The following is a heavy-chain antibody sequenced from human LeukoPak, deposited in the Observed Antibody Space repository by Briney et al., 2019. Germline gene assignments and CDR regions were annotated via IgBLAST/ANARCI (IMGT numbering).Heavy chain of an antibody. CDR2: INPNSGGT. Sequence: ASVKVSCKASGYTFTDYYMHWVRQAPGQGLEWMGWINPNSGGTNYAQKFQGRVTMTRDTSISTAYMELSRLRSDDTAVYYCARDSSGYDFWSGYYNYYYGMDVWGQGTTVTVSS. D-gene: IGHD3-3*01. V-gene: IGHV1-2*02. J-gene: IGHJ6*02. CDR3: ARDSSGYDFWSGYYNYYYGMDV. CDR1: GYTFTDYY.